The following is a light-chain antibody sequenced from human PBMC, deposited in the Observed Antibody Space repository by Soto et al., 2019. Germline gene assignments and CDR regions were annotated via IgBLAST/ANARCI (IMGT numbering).Light chain of an antibody. CDR1: QSVSSSY. CDR2: GAS. V-gene: IGKV3-20*01. CDR3: QKYGSSPLT. Sequence: EIVLTQSPGTLSLSPGERATLSCRASQSVSSSYLGWYQQKPGQAPRLLISGASSRATGIPGRFSGSGSGTDFTLTISRLEPEDFAVYYCQKYGSSPLTFGGGTKVEIK. J-gene: IGKJ4*01.